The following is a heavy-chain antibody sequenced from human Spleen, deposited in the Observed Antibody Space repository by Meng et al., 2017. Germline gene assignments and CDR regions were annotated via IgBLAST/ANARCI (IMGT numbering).Heavy chain of an antibody. CDR1: GGSISSSSYY. Sequence: QLQLQESGPGLVKPSETLSLTCTVSGGSISSSSYYWGWIRQPPGKGLEWIGSIGHSGITYYTPSLKSRVTVSIDTSRNQFSLWLTSVTAADTAVYYCVRSSGWVKTGFDPWGQGTLVTVSS. D-gene: IGHD6-19*01. V-gene: IGHV4-39*01. J-gene: IGHJ5*02. CDR2: IGHSGIT. CDR3: VRSSGWVKTGFDP.